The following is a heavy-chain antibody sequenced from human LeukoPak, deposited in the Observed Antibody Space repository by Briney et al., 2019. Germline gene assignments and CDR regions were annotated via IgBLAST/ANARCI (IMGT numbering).Heavy chain of an antibody. J-gene: IGHJ4*02. D-gene: IGHD2-2*02. V-gene: IGHV3-30*01. CDR3: ARGDCSSTSCYTADY. Sequence: GGSLRLSCAASGFTFSSYAMHWVRQAPGKGLEWVAVISSDGGNKYYADSVKGRFTISRDNSKNTLFLQMNSLRAEDTAVYYCARGDCSSTSCYTADYWGQGTLVTVSS. CDR1: GFTFSSYA. CDR2: ISSDGGNK.